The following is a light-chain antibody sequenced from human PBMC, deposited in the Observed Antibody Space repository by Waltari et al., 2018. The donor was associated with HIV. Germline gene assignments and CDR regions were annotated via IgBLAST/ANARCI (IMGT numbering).Light chain of an antibody. V-gene: IGLV3-1*01. Sequence: FALTHPPSISVSPSQTATLTCTANYLPQKHISWYQKRPGQSPLLVIYEDSKRPSEISERFSGSNSGDTATLTISVTESLDEAEYFCQTWDRSTVIFGGGTKLTVL. CDR1: YLPQKH. CDR2: EDS. J-gene: IGLJ2*01. CDR3: QTWDRSTVI.